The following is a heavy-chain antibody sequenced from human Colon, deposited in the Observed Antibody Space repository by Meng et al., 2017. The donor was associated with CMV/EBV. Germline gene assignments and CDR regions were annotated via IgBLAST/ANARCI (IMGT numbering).Heavy chain of an antibody. D-gene: IGHD2-2*03. Sequence: GESLKISCAASGFTFSSYWMSWVRQAPGKGLEWVANIKQDGSEKYYVDSVKGRFTISRDNAKNSLYLQMNSLRAEDTAIYYCVRDDMDIHTNPSLDLWGLGTLVTVSS. CDR2: IKQDGSEK. CDR3: VRDDMDIHTNPSLDL. V-gene: IGHV3-7*01. CDR1: GFTFSSYW. J-gene: IGHJ5*02.